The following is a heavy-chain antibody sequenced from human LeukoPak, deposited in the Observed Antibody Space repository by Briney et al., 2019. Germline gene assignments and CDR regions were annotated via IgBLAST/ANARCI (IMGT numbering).Heavy chain of an antibody. D-gene: IGHD5-24*01. V-gene: IGHV3-21*01. J-gene: IGHJ4*02. CDR2: ISTGSSYI. CDR3: ARDGYKPFDY. Sequence: PGGSLRLSCAASGFTFSSYSMNWVRRAPGKGLEWVSSISTGSSYIDYADSVKGRFTISRDNAKKSLYLQMNSLRAEDTAVCYCARDGYKPFDYWGQGTLVTVSS. CDR1: GFTFSSYS.